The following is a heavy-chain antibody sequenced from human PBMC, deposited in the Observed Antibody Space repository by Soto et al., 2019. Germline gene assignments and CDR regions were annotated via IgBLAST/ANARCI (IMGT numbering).Heavy chain of an antibody. J-gene: IGHJ4*02. V-gene: IGHV1-18*01. CDR1: GYTFTSYG. D-gene: IGHD6-19*01. CDR2: ISAYNGNT. CDR3: SRMKNSRGWYCFDY. Sequence: ASVKVSCKASGYTFTSYGISWVRQAPGQGLEWMGWISAYNGNTNYAQKLQGRVTMTTDTSTSTAYMELRRLRSDDTGVYYCSRMKNSRGWYCFDYWGQGTLVTVSS.